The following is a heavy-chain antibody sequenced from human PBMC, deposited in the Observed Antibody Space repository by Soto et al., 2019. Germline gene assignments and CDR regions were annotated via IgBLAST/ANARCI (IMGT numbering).Heavy chain of an antibody. Sequence: QVQLVESGGGVVQPGRSLRLSCAASGFTFSSYGMHWVRQAPGKGLEWVAVISYDGSNKYYADSVKGRFTISRDNSKNTLYLQMNSLRAEDTAVYYCAKDRQPKATVTYFDYWGQGTLVTVSS. CDR3: AKDRQPKATVTYFDY. CDR1: GFTFSSYG. D-gene: IGHD4-17*01. J-gene: IGHJ4*02. CDR2: ISYDGSNK. V-gene: IGHV3-30*18.